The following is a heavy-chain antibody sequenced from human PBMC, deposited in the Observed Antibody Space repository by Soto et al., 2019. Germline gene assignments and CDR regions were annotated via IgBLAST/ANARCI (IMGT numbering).Heavy chain of an antibody. J-gene: IGHJ6*02. D-gene: IGHD3-16*01. CDR2: ISPYTGNT. V-gene: IGHV1-18*01. CDR1: GYIFVNYG. CDR3: VMVDNYVTPTPQDV. Sequence: QVQLVQSGDEVKKPGASVKVSCKASGYIFVNYGIAWVRQAPGQGLEWMGWISPYTGNTHSATKVQGRLTMTTDTSTSTAHMDLGSLTSDETAVYYCVMVDNYVTPTPQDVWGQGTTVTVSS.